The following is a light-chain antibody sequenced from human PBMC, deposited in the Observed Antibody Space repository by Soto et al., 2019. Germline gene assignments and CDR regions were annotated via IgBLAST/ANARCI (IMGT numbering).Light chain of an antibody. V-gene: IGKV3-20*01. CDR3: QQYVSSPWA. CDR1: QSVTNSF. CDR2: GAS. Sequence: IVLTQSPGTLSLSPGERATLSCRASQSVTNSFLAWYQQKPGQAPRLLSYGASRRATGIPDRFTGSGSGTEFTLTISRLEPEDFEVYYCQQYVSSPWAFGQGTKVDIK. J-gene: IGKJ1*01.